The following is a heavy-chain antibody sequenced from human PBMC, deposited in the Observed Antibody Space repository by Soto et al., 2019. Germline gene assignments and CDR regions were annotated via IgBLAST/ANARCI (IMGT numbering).Heavy chain of an antibody. Sequence: GGSLRLSCAASGFTFSDYYMSWIRQAPGKGLEWLSYISSSGSTIYYADSVKGRFTVSRDNAKNSLSLQMNSLRAEDTAVYYCARGGFCSSTSCYPQYFHHWGQGTLVTVSS. CDR2: ISSSGSTI. CDR3: ARGGFCSSTSCYPQYFHH. J-gene: IGHJ1*01. V-gene: IGHV3-11*01. D-gene: IGHD2-2*01. CDR1: GFTFSDYY.